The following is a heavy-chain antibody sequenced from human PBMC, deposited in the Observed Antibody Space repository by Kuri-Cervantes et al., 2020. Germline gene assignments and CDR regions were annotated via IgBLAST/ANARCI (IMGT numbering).Heavy chain of an antibody. CDR1: GFTFSSYS. Sequence: GGSLRLSCAASGFTFSSYSMNWVRQAPGKGLEWVSSISSSSSYIYYADSVKGRFTISRDNSKNTLYLQMSSLGPEDTAVYFCAKSYGDSVLGGAGYWGQGTLVTVSS. D-gene: IGHD4-17*01. J-gene: IGHJ4*02. CDR3: AKSYGDSVLGGAGY. V-gene: IGHV3-21*01. CDR2: ISSSSSYI.